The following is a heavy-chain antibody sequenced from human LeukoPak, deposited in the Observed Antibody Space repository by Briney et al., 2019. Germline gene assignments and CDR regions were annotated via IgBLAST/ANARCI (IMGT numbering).Heavy chain of an antibody. D-gene: IGHD6-13*01. Sequence: TSETLSLTCAVYGGSFSGYYWSWIRQPPGKGLEWIGEINHSGSTNFNPSLKSRVTISVDTSKNQFSLKLSSVTAEDTAVYYCAREAGYSSSWYYFDYWGQGTLVTVSS. V-gene: IGHV4-34*01. CDR1: GGSFSGYY. CDR3: AREAGYSSSWYYFDY. J-gene: IGHJ4*02. CDR2: INHSGST.